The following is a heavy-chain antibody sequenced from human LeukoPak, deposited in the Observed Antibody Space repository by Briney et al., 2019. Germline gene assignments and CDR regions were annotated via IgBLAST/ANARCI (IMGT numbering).Heavy chain of an antibody. V-gene: IGHV1-69*05. CDR1: GGTFSSYA. D-gene: IGHD3-10*01. CDR3: ARVSPYYYGSGFRYYFDY. J-gene: IGHJ4*02. CDR2: IIPIFGTA. Sequence: SVKVSCKASGGTFSSYAISWVRQAPGQGLEWMGGIIPIFGTANYAQKFQGRVTITTDESTSTAYMELSSLRSEDTAVYYCARVSPYYYGSGFRYYFDYRGQGTLVTVSS.